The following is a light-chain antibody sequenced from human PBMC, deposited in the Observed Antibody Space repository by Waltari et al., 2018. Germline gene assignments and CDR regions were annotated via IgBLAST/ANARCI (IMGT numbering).Light chain of an antibody. CDR2: GDT. CDR1: LLTKKF. V-gene: IGLV3-10*01. J-gene: IGLJ2*01. Sequence: SYELTQPPSVSVSPGQTATSTCSGDLLTKKFTYWFQQKSGQAPGMVIYGDTKRLPAIPGGFSGSSSGTTAALTITGAQVEDEADYYCYSTDIFRSERGVFGGGTKLLVL. CDR3: YSTDIFRSERGV.